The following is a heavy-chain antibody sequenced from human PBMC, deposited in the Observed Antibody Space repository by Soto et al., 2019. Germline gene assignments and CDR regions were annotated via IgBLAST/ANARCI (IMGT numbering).Heavy chain of an antibody. CDR2: IYYSGST. V-gene: IGHV4-31*03. Sequence: SETLSLTCTVSGGSISSGGYYWSWIRQHPGKGLEWIGYIYYSGSTYYNPSLKSRVTISVDTSKNQFSLKLSSVTAADTAVYYCARGRGVTFDHWGQGTLVTVSS. CDR1: GGSISSGGYY. J-gene: IGHJ4*02. D-gene: IGHD3-10*01. CDR3: ARGRGVTFDH.